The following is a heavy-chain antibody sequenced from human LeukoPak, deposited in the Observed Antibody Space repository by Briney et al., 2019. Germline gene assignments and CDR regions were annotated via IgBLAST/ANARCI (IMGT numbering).Heavy chain of an antibody. CDR2: IYYSGST. CDR1: GGSISSSSYY. D-gene: IGHD4-23*01. V-gene: IGHV4-39*07. J-gene: IGHJ4*02. CDR3: AGTDYGGNSAHD. Sequence: SETLSLTCTVSGGSISSSSYYWGWIRQPPGKGLEWIGSIYYSGSTYYNPSLKSRVTISMDTSKNQFSLKLSSVTAADTAVYYCAGTDYGGNSAHDWGQGTLVTVSS.